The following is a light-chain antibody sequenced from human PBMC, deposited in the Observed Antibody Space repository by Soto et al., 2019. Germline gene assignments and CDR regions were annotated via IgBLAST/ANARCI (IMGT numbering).Light chain of an antibody. CDR3: QQYSGYPWT. Sequence: DIRMTQSPSTLSASVGDRVTITCRASQNINTWLAWYQQKPGKAPKLLIYKASILHSGVPSRFSGSGSATEYTLTISSLQPDDFATYYCQQYSGYPWTFGQGTKVEIK. V-gene: IGKV1-5*03. J-gene: IGKJ1*01. CDR1: QNINTW. CDR2: KAS.